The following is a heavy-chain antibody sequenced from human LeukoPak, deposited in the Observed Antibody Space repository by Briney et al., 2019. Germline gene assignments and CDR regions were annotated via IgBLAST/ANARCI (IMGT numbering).Heavy chain of an antibody. V-gene: IGHV4-34*01. CDR3: ARVGGRNYDFWSGYYTGRVFDY. J-gene: IGHJ4*02. Sequence: SETLSLTCAVYGGSFSGYYWSWIRQPPGKGLEWIGEINHSGSTNYNPSLKSRVTISVDTSKNQFSLKLSSVTAADTAVYYCARVGGRNYDFWSGYYTGRVFDYWGQGTLVTVSS. CDR1: GGSFSGYY. CDR2: INHSGST. D-gene: IGHD3-3*01.